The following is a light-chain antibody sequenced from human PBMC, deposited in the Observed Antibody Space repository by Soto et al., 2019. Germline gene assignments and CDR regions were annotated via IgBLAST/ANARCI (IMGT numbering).Light chain of an antibody. CDR2: GAS. CDR1: QSVSSSY. Sequence: EIVLTQSPGTLSLSPGERATLSCRASQSVSSSYLVWYQQKPGQAPRLLIYGASRRATGIPDRFSGSGSGTDFTVTRSSREPEEFAVYYCQQYGSSPPYTFGQGTKLEIK. V-gene: IGKV3-20*01. CDR3: QQYGSSPPYT. J-gene: IGKJ2*01.